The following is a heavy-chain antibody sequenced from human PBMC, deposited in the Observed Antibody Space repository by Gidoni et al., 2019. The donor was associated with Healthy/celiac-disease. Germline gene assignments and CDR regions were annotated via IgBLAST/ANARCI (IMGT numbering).Heavy chain of an antibody. CDR3: AREGSIAGAFDI. V-gene: IGHV1-46*01. CDR1: GYTFTSYY. D-gene: IGHD1-26*01. J-gene: IGHJ3*02. CDR2: LKPDGGST. Sequence: QVQLVQSGAEVKKPGASVEFSCKASGYTFTSYYIHWVRQDPGQGLEWMGILKPDGGSTSYSEKFPGRVTMTRDTSTSTVYMELSSLRSDDTAVYYCAREGSIAGAFDIWGQGTMVTVSS.